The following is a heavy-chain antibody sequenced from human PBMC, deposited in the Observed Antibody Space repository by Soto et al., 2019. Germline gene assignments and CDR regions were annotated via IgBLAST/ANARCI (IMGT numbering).Heavy chain of an antibody. CDR2: IYYSGST. CDR3: ARGRYYDSSSYYYI. Sequence: QVQLQESGPGLVKPSQTLSLTCTVSGGSISSGDYYWSWIRQPPGKGLEWIGYIYYSGSTYYNPSLKRRVTIXVXPXXNQFSLKLSSVTAADTAVYYCARGRYYDSSSYYYIWGQGTLVTVSS. V-gene: IGHV4-30-4*01. D-gene: IGHD3-22*01. J-gene: IGHJ4*02. CDR1: GGSISSGDYY.